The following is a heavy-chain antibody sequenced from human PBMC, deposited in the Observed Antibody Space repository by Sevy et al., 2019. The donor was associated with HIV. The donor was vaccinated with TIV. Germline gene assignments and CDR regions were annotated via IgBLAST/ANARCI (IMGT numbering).Heavy chain of an antibody. Sequence: GGSLRLSCAASGFSFSSYAMHGVRQAPGKGLEWVAVISYDGSNKYYADSVKGRFTISRDNSKNTLYLQMNSLKAEDTAEYYSARDEDSSSWSAYEAFDIWGQGTMVTVSS. V-gene: IGHV3-30-3*01. CDR1: GFSFSSYA. CDR3: ARDEDSSSWSAYEAFDI. CDR2: ISYDGSNK. J-gene: IGHJ3*02. D-gene: IGHD6-13*01.